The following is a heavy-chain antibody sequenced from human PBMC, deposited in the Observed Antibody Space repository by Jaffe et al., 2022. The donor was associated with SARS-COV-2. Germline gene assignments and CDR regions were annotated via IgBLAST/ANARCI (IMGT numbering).Heavy chain of an antibody. CDR1: GFTFSSDA. J-gene: IGHJ4*02. Sequence: EVQLLESGGGLVQPGGSLRLSCAASGFTFSSDAMTWVRQAPGKGLEWVSIISNNGGATSYADSVKGRFTISRDNAKNTLYLQMNSLRAEDTAIYYCAKGRVLNYWGQGTLVTVSS. CDR3: AKGRVLNY. CDR2: ISNNGGAT. V-gene: IGHV3-23*01.